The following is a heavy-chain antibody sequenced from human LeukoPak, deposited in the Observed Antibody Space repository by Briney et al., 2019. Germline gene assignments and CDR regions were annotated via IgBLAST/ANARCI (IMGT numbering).Heavy chain of an antibody. J-gene: IGHJ4*02. CDR3: GRDVPVAY. CDR1: GGSISSYS. V-gene: IGHV4-39*01. D-gene: IGHD3-10*01. Sequence: SETLSLTCTVSGGSISSYSWGWIRQSPGKGLEWIGTLYYSGNSYYNPSLKGRVTISVDTSKNQFSLKLTSVTATDTAVYYCGRDVPVAYWGQGTLVTVSS. CDR2: LYYSGNS.